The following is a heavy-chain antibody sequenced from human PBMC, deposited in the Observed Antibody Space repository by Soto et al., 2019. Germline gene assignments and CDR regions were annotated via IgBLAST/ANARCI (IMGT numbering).Heavy chain of an antibody. J-gene: IGHJ6*03. D-gene: IGHD1-1*01. Sequence: SETLSLTCTVSGGSISSYYWSWIRQPPGKGLEWIGYIYYSGSTNYNPSLKSRVTISVDTSKNQFSLKLSSVTAADTAVYYCARLVNGLPQKRYYYYDMDVWGKGTTVTVSS. V-gene: IGHV4-59*08. CDR1: GGSISSYY. CDR3: ARLVNGLPQKRYYYYDMDV. CDR2: IYYSGST.